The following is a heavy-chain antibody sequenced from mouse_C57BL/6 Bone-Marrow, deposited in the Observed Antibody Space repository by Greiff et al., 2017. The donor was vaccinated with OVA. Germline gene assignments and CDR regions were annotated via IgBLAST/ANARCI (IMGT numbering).Heavy chain of an antibody. CDR1: GYTFTSYW. CDR2: IDPSDSYT. V-gene: IGHV1-69*01. CDR3: ARHYYGSSYGNWYFDV. D-gene: IGHD1-1*01. J-gene: IGHJ1*03. Sequence: QVQLQQPGAELVMPGASVKLSCKASGYTFTSYWMHWVKQRPGQGLEWIGEIDPSDSYTNYNQKFKGKSTLTVDKSSSTAYMQLSSLTSEDSAVYYCARHYYGSSYGNWYFDVWGTGTTVTVSS.